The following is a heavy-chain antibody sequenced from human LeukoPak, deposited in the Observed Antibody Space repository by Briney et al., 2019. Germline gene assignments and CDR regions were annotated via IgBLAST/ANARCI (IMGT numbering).Heavy chain of an antibody. Sequence: SQTLSLTCTVSGGSISSGDYYWSWIRQPPGKGLEWIGYIYYSGSTYYNPSLKSRVTISVDTSKNQFSLKLSSVTAADTAVYYCARESYGSGSYYNLDWGQGTLVTVSS. CDR1: GGSISSGDYY. CDR3: ARESYGSGSYYNLD. D-gene: IGHD3-10*01. J-gene: IGHJ4*02. CDR2: IYYSGST. V-gene: IGHV4-30-4*01.